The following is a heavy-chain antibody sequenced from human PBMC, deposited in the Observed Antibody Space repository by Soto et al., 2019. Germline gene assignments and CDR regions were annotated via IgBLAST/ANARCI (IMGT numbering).Heavy chain of an antibody. Sequence: ASVNVSCKPSGYTLTSYYINWVRQATGQGLECMGWMNPNSGNTGYAQKLQGRVTMTRNTSISTAYMELSSLRSEDTAVYYCARGQEVATNYYYYGMDVWGQGTTVTVSS. CDR1: GYTLTSYY. D-gene: IGHD5-12*01. J-gene: IGHJ6*02. V-gene: IGHV1-8*01. CDR3: ARGQEVATNYYYYGMDV. CDR2: MNPNSGNT.